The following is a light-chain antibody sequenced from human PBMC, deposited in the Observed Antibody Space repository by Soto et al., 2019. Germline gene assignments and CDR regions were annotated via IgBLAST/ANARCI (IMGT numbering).Light chain of an antibody. CDR2: GAS. V-gene: IGKV3-20*01. CDR1: QSVSSSY. J-gene: IGKJ2*01. CDR3: QQYGSRLRYT. Sequence: EIVLTQSPGTLSLSPGERATLSCRASQSVSSSYLAWYQQKPGQAPRLLIYGASSRATGIPDRFSGSGSGTDFTLTISRLEPEDFAVYYCQQYGSRLRYTFGQGTKLEIK.